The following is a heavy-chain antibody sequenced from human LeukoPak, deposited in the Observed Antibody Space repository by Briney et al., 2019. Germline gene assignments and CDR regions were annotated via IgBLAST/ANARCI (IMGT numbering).Heavy chain of an antibody. Sequence: GESLKISCKGSGYSFTSYWIGWVRQMPGKGLEWMGIIYPGDSDTRYSPSFQGQVTISADKPISTAYLQWSSLKASDTAMYHCARDQLLYGRGYYGMDVWGQGTTVTVSS. V-gene: IGHV5-51*04. CDR1: GYSFTSYW. CDR2: IYPGDSDT. D-gene: IGHD2-2*02. CDR3: ARDQLLYGRGYYGMDV. J-gene: IGHJ6*02.